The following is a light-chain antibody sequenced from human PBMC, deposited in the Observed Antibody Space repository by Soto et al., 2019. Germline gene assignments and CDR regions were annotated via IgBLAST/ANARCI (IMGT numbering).Light chain of an antibody. CDR2: MAS. J-gene: IGKJ2*01. V-gene: IGKV1-5*03. Sequence: DIQMTQSPSTLSASVGDRVTITCRASQSILSYLAWYQQKPGKAPKLLIYMASNLESAVPSRFSGSGFGTEFTLPISSLQPDDFATYYCQHYSTYPYTFGQGSKLEIK. CDR1: QSILSY. CDR3: QHYSTYPYT.